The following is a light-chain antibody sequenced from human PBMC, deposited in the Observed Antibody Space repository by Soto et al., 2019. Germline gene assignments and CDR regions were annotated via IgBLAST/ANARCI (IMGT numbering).Light chain of an antibody. CDR1: QSIRTY. J-gene: IGKJ4*01. CDR3: QQRSHWPPGLT. CDR2: DVS. Sequence: EIVLTQSPATLSLSPGEIATLSCSASQSIRTYLAWYQQKPGQAPRLLIYDVSKRAAGVPARFSGSGSGTDCTPTISSLGPEDLAVYYCQQRSHWPPGLTYGGGTTVEI. V-gene: IGKV3-11*01.